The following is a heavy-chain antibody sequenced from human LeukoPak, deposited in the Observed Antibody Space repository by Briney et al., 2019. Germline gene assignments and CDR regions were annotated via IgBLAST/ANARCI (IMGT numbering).Heavy chain of an antibody. CDR3: AKDSRSGCYGTGTFDY. CDR2: ICDDGNCK. J-gene: IGHJ4*02. V-gene: IGHV3-33*06. CDR1: GFTFSSYG. D-gene: IGHD6-19*01. Sequence: PGRSLRLSCAASGFTFSSYGMHWVRQAPGKGLEWVAVICDDGNCKYYADSVKGRFTISRDNSNNTLSLQMNSLRAEDTAVYYCAKDSRSGCYGTGTFDYWGQGTLVTVSS.